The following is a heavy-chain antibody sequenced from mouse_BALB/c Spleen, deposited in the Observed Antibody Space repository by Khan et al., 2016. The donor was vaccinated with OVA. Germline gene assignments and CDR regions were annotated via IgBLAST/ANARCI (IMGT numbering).Heavy chain of an antibody. Sequence: LVESGPELKKPGETVEISCKASGYTFTNYGMNWVKQSPGKALKWMGWINTYTGEPTYADDFKGRFAFSLETSASTAYLQINNLKNEDTATYFCARPPYCSYTLDYWGQGTSVTVSS. CDR3: ARPPYCSYTLDY. CDR1: GYTFTNYG. J-gene: IGHJ4*01. CDR2: INTYTGEP. V-gene: IGHV9-3-1*01. D-gene: IGHD2-10*01.